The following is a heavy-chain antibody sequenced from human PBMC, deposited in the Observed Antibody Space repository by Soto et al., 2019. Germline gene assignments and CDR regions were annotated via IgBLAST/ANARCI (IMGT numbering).Heavy chain of an antibody. Sequence: SVKVSCKASGGTFSSYAISWVRQAPGQGLEWMGGIIPIFGTANYAQKFQGRVTITADKSTSTAYMELSSLRSEDTAVYYCAREGGGYCSSTSCYNGMDVWGQGTKVTVS. CDR2: IIPIFGTA. CDR1: GGTFSSYA. J-gene: IGHJ6*02. CDR3: AREGGGYCSSTSCYNGMDV. D-gene: IGHD2-2*02. V-gene: IGHV1-69*06.